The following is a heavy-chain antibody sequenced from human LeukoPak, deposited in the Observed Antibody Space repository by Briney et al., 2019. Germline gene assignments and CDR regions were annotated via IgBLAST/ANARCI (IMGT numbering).Heavy chain of an antibody. CDR3: ARPPGIAAAWFDP. CDR2: ICFSGST. Sequence: SETLSLTCTVSGGSISSSSYCWGWIRQPPGKGLEWIGNICFSGSTYSNPSLKSRVAISVDTSKNQFFLKLSSVTAADTAVYYCARPPGIAAAWFDPWGQGTLVTVSS. CDR1: GGSISSSSYC. J-gene: IGHJ5*02. D-gene: IGHD6-13*01. V-gene: IGHV4-39*01.